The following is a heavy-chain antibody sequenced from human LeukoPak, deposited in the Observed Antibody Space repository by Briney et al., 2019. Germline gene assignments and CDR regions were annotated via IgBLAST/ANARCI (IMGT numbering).Heavy chain of an antibody. CDR1: GYTFTSYG. J-gene: IGHJ6*03. D-gene: IGHD2-21*02. V-gene: IGHV1-18*01. CDR3: AREVSEYCGGDCYSGIYYYYYMDV. Sequence: GASVKVSFKASGYTFTSYGISWGRQAPGQGLEWMGWISAYDGNTNYAQKLQGRVTMTTDTSTSTAYMELRSMRSDDTAVYYCAREVSEYCGGDCYSGIYYYYYMDVWGKGTTVTVSS. CDR2: ISAYDGNT.